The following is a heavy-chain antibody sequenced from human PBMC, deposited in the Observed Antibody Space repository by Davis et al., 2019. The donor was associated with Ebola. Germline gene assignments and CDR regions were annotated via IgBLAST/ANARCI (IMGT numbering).Heavy chain of an antibody. CDR2: INHSGST. V-gene: IGHV4-34*01. CDR3: ARFDYYYDSSGYYTAFDI. Sequence: SETLSLTCAVYGGSFSGYYWSWIRQPPGKGLEWIGEINHSGSTNYNPSLKSRVTISVDTSKNQFSLKLSSVTAADTAVYYCARFDYYYDSSGYYTAFDIWGQGTMVTVSS. D-gene: IGHD3-22*01. CDR1: GGSFSGYY. J-gene: IGHJ3*02.